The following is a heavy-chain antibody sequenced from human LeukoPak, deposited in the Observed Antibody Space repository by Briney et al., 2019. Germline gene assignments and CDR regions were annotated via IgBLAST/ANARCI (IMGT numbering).Heavy chain of an antibody. CDR3: ARSPIPAAISFDWFDP. D-gene: IGHD2-2*01. J-gene: IGHJ5*02. V-gene: IGHV1-69*05. CDR2: IFPIFGTA. CDR1: GGTFSSYA. Sequence: ASVKVSCKASGGTFSSYAISWVRQAPGQGLEWMGGIFPIFGTANYAQKFQGRVTITTDESTSTAYMELSSLRSEDTAVYYCARSPIPAAISFDWFDPWGQGTLVTVSS.